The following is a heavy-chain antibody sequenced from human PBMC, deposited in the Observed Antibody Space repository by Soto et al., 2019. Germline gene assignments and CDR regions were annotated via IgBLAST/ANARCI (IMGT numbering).Heavy chain of an antibody. J-gene: IGHJ5*02. CDR1: GFTFSSYA. CDR2: ISGSGGST. V-gene: IGHV3-23*01. D-gene: IGHD5-18*01. CDR3: AKDSRRSYGYLDWFDP. Sequence: EVQLLESGGGLVQPGGSLRLSCAASGFTFSSYAMSWVRQAPGKGLEWVSAISGSGGSTYYADSVKGRFTISRDNSKNTLYLQMNSLRAEDTAAYYCAKDSRRSYGYLDWFDPWGQGTLVTVSS.